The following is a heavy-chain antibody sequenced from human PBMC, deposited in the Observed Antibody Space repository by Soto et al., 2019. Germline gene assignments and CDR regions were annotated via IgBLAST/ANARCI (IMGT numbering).Heavy chain of an antibody. CDR2: IYYSGST. D-gene: IGHD3-10*01. V-gene: IGHV4-59*08. CDR3: ARHGFNYGSGSIYYYYYMDV. Sequence: SETLSLTCTVSGGSISSYYWSWIRQPPGKGLEWIGYIYYSGSTNYNPSLKSRVTISVDTSKNQFSLKLSSVTAADTAVYYCARHGFNYGSGSIYYYYYMDVWGKGTTVTVSS. CDR1: GGSISSYY. J-gene: IGHJ6*03.